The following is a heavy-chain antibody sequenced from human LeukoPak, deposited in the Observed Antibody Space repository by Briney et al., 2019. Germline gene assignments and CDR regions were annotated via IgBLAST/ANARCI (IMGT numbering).Heavy chain of an antibody. Sequence: GESLKISCKGSGYSFTSYWIGWVRQMPGKGLEWMGIIYPGDSDTRYSPSFQGQVTISADKSISTAYLQWSSLKASDTAMYYRARHYYYDSSGLSASFDYWGQGTLVTVSS. V-gene: IGHV5-51*01. J-gene: IGHJ4*02. CDR2: IYPGDSDT. CDR3: ARHYYYDSSGLSASFDY. CDR1: GYSFTSYW. D-gene: IGHD3-22*01.